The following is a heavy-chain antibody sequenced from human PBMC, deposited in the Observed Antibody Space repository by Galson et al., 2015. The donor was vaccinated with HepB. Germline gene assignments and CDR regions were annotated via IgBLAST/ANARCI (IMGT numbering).Heavy chain of an antibody. J-gene: IGHJ5*02. D-gene: IGHD3-16*01. CDR3: AIQGGMEENWFDP. Sequence: SVKVSCKVSGYNLTELSMHWVRQAPGKGLEWMGGFDPEDGETIYAQKFQGRVTMAEDTSTDTAYMELSSLRSEDTAVYYCAIQGGMEENWFDPWGQGTLVTVSS. V-gene: IGHV1-24*01. CDR2: FDPEDGET. CDR1: GYNLTELS.